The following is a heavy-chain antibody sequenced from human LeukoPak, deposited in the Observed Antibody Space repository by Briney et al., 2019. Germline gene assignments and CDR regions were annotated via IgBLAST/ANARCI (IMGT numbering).Heavy chain of an antibody. CDR1: GFTVSSNY. CDR2: IYSGGST. J-gene: IGHJ4*02. V-gene: IGHV3-53*01. CDR3: ARESYDSSGYRGHYFDY. D-gene: IGHD3-22*01. Sequence: QPGGSLRLSCAASGFTVSSNYMSWVRQAPGKGLEWVSGIYSGGSTYYADSVEGRFTISRDNSKNTLYLQMNSLRAEDTAVYYCARESYDSSGYRGHYFDYWGQGTLVTVSS.